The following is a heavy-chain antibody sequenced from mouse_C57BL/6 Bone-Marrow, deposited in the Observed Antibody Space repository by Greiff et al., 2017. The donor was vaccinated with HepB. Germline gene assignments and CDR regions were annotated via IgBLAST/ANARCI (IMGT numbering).Heavy chain of an antibody. D-gene: IGHD2-3*01. CDR3: ARNGDGLGPRGFDY. CDR2: IWSGGST. Sequence: VKLVESGPGLVQPSQSLSITCTVSGFSLTSYGVHWVRQSPGKGLEWLGVIWSGGSTDYNAAFISRLSISKDNSKSQVFFKMNSLQADDTAIYYCARNGDGLGPRGFDYWGQGTTLTVSS. J-gene: IGHJ2*01. V-gene: IGHV2-2*01. CDR1: GFSLTSYG.